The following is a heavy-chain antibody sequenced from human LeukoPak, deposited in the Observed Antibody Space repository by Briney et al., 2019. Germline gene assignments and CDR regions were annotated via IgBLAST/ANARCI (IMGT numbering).Heavy chain of an antibody. CDR2: IHSSGST. Sequence: PSETLSLTCTVSGGSISGSYWSWIRQPPGKGLEWIASIHSSGSTNYNPSLKSRFTISVDTSKNQFSLKLSSVTAADTAFYYCAKGSGYYTYWGQGTLVTVSS. D-gene: IGHD3-22*01. CDR3: AKGSGYYTY. J-gene: IGHJ4*02. CDR1: GGSISGSY. V-gene: IGHV4-59*01.